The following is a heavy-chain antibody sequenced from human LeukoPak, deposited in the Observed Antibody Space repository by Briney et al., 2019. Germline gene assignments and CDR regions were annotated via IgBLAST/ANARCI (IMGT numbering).Heavy chain of an antibody. J-gene: IGHJ3*02. V-gene: IGHV3-33*01. CDR1: GFTFSSYG. CDR2: IWYDGNNK. Sequence: GGSLRLSCAASGFTFSSYGMHWVRQAPGKGLEWVAIIWYDGNNKDYPDSVKSRFTISRDNFKNTTDLQMNSLRAEDTAVYYCARERSDLGNAAFDIWGQGTMVTVSS. CDR3: ARERSDLGNAAFDI. D-gene: IGHD3-16*01.